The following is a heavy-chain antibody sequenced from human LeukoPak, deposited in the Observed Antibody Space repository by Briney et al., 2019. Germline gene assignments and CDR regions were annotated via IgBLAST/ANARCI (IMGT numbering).Heavy chain of an antibody. Sequence: PSETLSLTCTVSGGSMSSGTYYWSWIRQPAGKGLEWIGRVYNAGSNFNSGSNYNPSLKSRVTMSLDTPNNQFSLKLKSATAADTAVYYCARGGYYGSGNDFRFDPWGQGTLVTVSS. V-gene: IGHV4-61*10. CDR3: ARGGYYGSGNDFRFDP. D-gene: IGHD3-10*01. J-gene: IGHJ5*02. CDR2: VYNAGSNFNSGS. CDR1: GGSMSSGTYY.